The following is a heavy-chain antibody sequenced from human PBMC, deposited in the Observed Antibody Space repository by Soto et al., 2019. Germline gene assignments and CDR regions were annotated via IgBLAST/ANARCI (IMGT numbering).Heavy chain of an antibody. CDR1: GGSISGYY. D-gene: IGHD5-18*01. CDR2: IFHSGST. CDR3: AKVRGYASGWRYFDY. V-gene: IGHV4-59*01. Sequence: SETLSLTCNVSGGSISGYYWSWIRQAPGKGLQWIGYIFHSGSTSYNPSLRSRVTISVDTSKNQFSLKVNSVTAADTAVYYCAKVRGYASGWRYFDYWGQGTRGTVAS. J-gene: IGHJ4*02.